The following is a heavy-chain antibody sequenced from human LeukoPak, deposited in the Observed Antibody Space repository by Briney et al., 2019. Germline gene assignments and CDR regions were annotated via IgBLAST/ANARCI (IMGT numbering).Heavy chain of an antibody. CDR1: GGTFSSYA. J-gene: IGHJ4*02. Sequence: SVKVSCKASGGTFSSYAISWVRQAPGQGLEWMGRIIPIFGIANYAQKFQGRVTITADKSTSTAYMELSSLRSEDTAVYYCARGGRYSSAWFFDLWGQGTLVTVSS. D-gene: IGHD6-19*01. CDR3: ARGGRYSSAWFFDL. V-gene: IGHV1-69*04. CDR2: IIPIFGIA.